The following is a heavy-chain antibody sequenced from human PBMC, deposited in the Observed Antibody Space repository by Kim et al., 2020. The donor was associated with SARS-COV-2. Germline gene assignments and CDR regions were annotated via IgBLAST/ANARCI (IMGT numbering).Heavy chain of an antibody. J-gene: IGHJ4*02. CDR3: ARGTYSSSWYGDY. D-gene: IGHD6-13*01. Sequence: YTPPLKSRVTISVATSKNQFSLKLSSVTAADTAVYYCARGTYSSSWYGDYWGQGTLVTVSS. V-gene: IGHV4-61*02.